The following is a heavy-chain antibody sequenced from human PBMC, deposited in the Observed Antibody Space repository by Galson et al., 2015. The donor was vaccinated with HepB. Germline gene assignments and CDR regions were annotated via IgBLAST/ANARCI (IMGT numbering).Heavy chain of an antibody. D-gene: IGHD2-15*01. Sequence: SLRLSCAASGFRFSNYWMSWVRQAPGKGLEWVASIKQDGSDKYYVDSVKGRFTLSRDNAKTSLYLQMNSLGVEDTAVYYCARDVALGGYPDYWGQGTLVTVSS. CDR1: GFRFSNYW. CDR2: IKQDGSDK. J-gene: IGHJ4*02. CDR3: ARDVALGGYPDY. V-gene: IGHV3-7*03.